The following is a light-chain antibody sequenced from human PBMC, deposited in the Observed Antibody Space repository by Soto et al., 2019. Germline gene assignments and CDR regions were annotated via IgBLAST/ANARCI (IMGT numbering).Light chain of an antibody. CDR2: DND. J-gene: IGLJ2*01. Sequence: QSVLTQPPSVSAAPGQKVTISCSGSSSNIGNNYVFWYQQLPGTAPKLLIYDNDKRPSGIPDRFSGSKSGTSATLGITGLQTGDEADYYGATRGRSLSVGVFGGGTKVTVL. CDR1: SSNIGNNY. V-gene: IGLV1-51*01. CDR3: ATRGRSLSVGV.